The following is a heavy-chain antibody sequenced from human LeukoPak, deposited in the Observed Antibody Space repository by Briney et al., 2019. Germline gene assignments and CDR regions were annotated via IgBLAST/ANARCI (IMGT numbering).Heavy chain of an antibody. D-gene: IGHD5-12*01. CDR1: GFTFSTYG. CDR3: AKVSYSGYEPTYYYYYYGMDV. Sequence: GGSLRLSCAASGFTFSTYGMTWVRQAPGKGLEWVSAITAGGGSTYYADSVKGRFTISRANSKNTLYLQMNSLRAEDTAVYYCAKVSYSGYEPTYYYYYYGMDVWGQGTTVTVSS. V-gene: IGHV3-23*01. J-gene: IGHJ6*02. CDR2: ITAGGGST.